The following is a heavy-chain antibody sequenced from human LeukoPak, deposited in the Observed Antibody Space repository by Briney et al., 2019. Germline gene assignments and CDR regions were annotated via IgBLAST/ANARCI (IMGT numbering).Heavy chain of an antibody. Sequence: GGSLRLSCAASGFTVSSNYMSWVRQAPGKGLEWVANIKQDGSEKYYVDSVKGRFTISRDNAKNSLYLQMNSLRAEDTAVYYCARCTRSSGWYVIDYWGQGTLVTVSS. CDR2: IKQDGSEK. CDR3: ARCTRSSGWYVIDY. CDR1: GFTVSSNY. D-gene: IGHD6-19*01. V-gene: IGHV3-7*01. J-gene: IGHJ4*02.